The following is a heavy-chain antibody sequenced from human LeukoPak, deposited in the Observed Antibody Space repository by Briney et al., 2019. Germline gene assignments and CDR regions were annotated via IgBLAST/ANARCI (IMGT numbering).Heavy chain of an antibody. CDR2: VSGSGDNT. D-gene: IGHD7-27*01. V-gene: IGHV3-23*01. CDR1: GFTFNNYA. CDR3: ARGETGVFGYYYYGMDV. J-gene: IGHJ6*02. Sequence: PGGSLRLSCAASGFTFNNYAMTWVRQAPGKGLEWVSVVSGSGDNTNYADSVKGRFTISRDNSKNTLYLQMNSLRAEDTAVYYCARGETGVFGYYYYGMDVWGQGTTVTVSS.